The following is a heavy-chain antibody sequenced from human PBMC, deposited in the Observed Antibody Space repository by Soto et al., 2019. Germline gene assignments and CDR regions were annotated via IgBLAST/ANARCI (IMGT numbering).Heavy chain of an antibody. D-gene: IGHD2-2*01. CDR2: ISSSSSYI. CDR3: ARGTGIVVVPAGDYFDY. V-gene: IGHV3-21*01. Sequence: GASLRLSCAASGFTFSSYRMNWVRQAPGKGLEWVSSISSSSSYIYYADSVKGRFTISRDNAKNSLYLQMNSLRAEDTAVYYCARGTGIVVVPAGDYFDYWGQGTLVTVSS. CDR1: GFTFSSYR. J-gene: IGHJ4*02.